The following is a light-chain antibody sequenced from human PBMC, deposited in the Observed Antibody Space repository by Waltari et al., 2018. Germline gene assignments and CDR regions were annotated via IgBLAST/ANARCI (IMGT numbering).Light chain of an antibody. CDR2: NAS. V-gene: IGKV1-5*03. CDR1: QSISSW. Sequence: DIQMTQSPSTLSASVGDRVPITCRASQSISSWLTWYQQKPGKAPKLLIYNASSLESGVPSRFSGSGSGTEFTLTISSLQPDDFATYYCQQYNSVPLTFGGGTEVEIK. J-gene: IGKJ4*01. CDR3: QQYNSVPLT.